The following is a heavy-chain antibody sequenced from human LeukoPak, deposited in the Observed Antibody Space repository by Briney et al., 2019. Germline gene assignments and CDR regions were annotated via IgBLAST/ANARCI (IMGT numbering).Heavy chain of an antibody. V-gene: IGHV3-30-3*01. CDR2: ISYDGSNK. CDR3: ARDRTPDYYGSGSYFDY. CDR1: GFTFSSYA. D-gene: IGHD3-10*01. Sequence: GGSLRPSCAASGFTFSSYAMHWVRQAPGKGLEWVAVISYDGSNKYYADSVKGRFTISRDNSKNMLYLQMNSLRAEDTAVYYCARDRTPDYYGSGSYFDYWGQGTLVTVSS. J-gene: IGHJ4*02.